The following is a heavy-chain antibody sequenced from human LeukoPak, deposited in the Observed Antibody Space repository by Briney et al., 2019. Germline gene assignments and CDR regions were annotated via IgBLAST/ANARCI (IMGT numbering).Heavy chain of an antibody. CDR1: GFTFSSYG. V-gene: IGHV3-33*01. Sequence: GGSLRLSCAASGFTFSSYGMHWVRQAPSKGLEWVAVIWYDGSNKYYADSVKGRFTISRDNSKNTLYLQMNSLRAEDTAVYYCARDLDYYDSSGPPGGSWFDPWGQGTLVTVSS. CDR3: ARDLDYYDSSGPPGGSWFDP. D-gene: IGHD3-22*01. CDR2: IWYDGSNK. J-gene: IGHJ5*02.